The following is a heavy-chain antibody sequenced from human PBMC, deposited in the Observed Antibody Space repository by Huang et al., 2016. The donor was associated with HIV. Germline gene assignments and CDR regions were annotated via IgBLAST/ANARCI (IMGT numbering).Heavy chain of an antibody. CDR3: AKGSYSRGGFFVDY. CDR1: KFPFRGDG. CDR2: ISYDGSDK. J-gene: IGHJ4*02. D-gene: IGHD6-19*01. V-gene: IGHV3-30*18. Sequence: QVHLVESGGGVVQPGRSLRLSCAASKFPFRGDGMHWVRQAQGKGLGWVAIISYDGSDKFYADSVKGRFTISRDNSKNTLYLQMNNLRPEDTALYYCAKGSYSRGGFFVDYWGQGALVTVTS.